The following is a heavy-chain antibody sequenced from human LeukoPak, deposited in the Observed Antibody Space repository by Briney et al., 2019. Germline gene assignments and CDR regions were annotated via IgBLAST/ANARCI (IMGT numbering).Heavy chain of an antibody. V-gene: IGHV3-23*01. CDR1: GFTFSRSA. CDR2: ISSSGNT. J-gene: IGHJ4*02. Sequence: GGSLRLSCAASGFTFSRSAMTWVRQTPGKGLDWISSISSSGNTYYADSVKGRFTISRDNSKNMLYLQMNSLRAEDTAVYYCVKGRISEDGLDFWGQGTLVTVSS. CDR3: VKGRISEDGLDF. D-gene: IGHD6-13*01.